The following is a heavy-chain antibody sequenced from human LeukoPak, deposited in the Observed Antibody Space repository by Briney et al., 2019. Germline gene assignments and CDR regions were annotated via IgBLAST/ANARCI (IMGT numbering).Heavy chain of an antibody. CDR1: GGSISSSSYY. CDR3: ARYYYDSSGYSGP. Sequence: SETLSLTCTVSGGSISSSSYYWGWIRQPPGKGLEWIGSIYYSGSTYYNPSLKSRVTISVGTSKNQFSLKLSSVTAADTAVYYCARYYYDSSGYSGPWGQGTLVTVSS. D-gene: IGHD3-22*01. V-gene: IGHV4-39*07. CDR2: IYYSGST. J-gene: IGHJ5*02.